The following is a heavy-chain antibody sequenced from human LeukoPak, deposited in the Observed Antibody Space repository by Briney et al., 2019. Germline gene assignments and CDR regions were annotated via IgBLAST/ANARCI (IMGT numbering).Heavy chain of an antibody. V-gene: IGHV3-7*01. CDR1: GFTFSSYW. Sequence: GGSLRLSCAASGFTFSSYWMNWVRQAPGKGLEWVANIKQDGSEKYYVDSVKGRFTNSRDNAKNSLYLQMNSLRAEDTAVYYCARVWPLPRVGTTTNGHHPDYWGQGTLVTVSS. CDR3: ARVWPLPRVGTTTNGHHPDY. D-gene: IGHD1-26*01. J-gene: IGHJ4*02. CDR2: IKQDGSEK.